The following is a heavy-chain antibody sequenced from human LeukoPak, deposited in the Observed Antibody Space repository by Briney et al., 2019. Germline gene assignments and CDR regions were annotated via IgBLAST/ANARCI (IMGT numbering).Heavy chain of an antibody. CDR1: GGSISSSSYY. J-gene: IGHJ4*02. D-gene: IGHD3-3*01. V-gene: IGHV4-39*01. CDR3: ARHARFFGVVTLDY. CDR2: IYYSGST. Sequence: PSETLSLTCTVSGGSISSSSYYWGWIRQPPGKGLGWIGSIYYSGSTYYNPSLKSRVTISVDTSKNQFSLKLSSVTAADTAVYYCARHARFFGVVTLDYWGQGTLVTVSS.